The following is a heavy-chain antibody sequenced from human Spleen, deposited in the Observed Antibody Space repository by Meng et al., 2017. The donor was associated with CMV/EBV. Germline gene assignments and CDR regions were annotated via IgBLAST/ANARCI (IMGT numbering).Heavy chain of an antibody. CDR1: GDIFSNYA. Sequence: SVKVSCKASGDIFSNYAVSWVRQAPGQGLEWMGGIMPIFATANYAQKFQGRVTITTDESTSTAYMELSSLRSEDTAVYYCARDRTGDCSSTSCYNYYYYYGMDVWGQGTTVTSP. J-gene: IGHJ6*02. CDR3: ARDRTGDCSSTSCYNYYYYYGMDV. V-gene: IGHV1-69*05. CDR2: IMPIFATA. D-gene: IGHD2-2*02.